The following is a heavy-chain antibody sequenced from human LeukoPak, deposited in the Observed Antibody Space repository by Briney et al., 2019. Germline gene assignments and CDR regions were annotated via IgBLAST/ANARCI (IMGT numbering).Heavy chain of an antibody. CDR1: GDSISSDDYY. Sequence: SSQTLSLTCTVSGDSISSDDYYWSWIRQPAVKGLEWIGRIYTSGSNNYNPSLKSRVTISVDTSKNQFSLKLSSVTAADTAVFYCASLTTADAFDIWGQGTMVTVSS. J-gene: IGHJ3*02. CDR3: ASLTTADAFDI. CDR2: IYTSGSN. V-gene: IGHV4-61*02. D-gene: IGHD3-22*01.